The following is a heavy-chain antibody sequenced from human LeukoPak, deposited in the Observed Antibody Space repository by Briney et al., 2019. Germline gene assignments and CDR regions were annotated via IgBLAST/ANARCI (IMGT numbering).Heavy chain of an antibody. J-gene: IGHJ4*02. D-gene: IGHD3-10*01. Sequence: VRSLRLSCAASGFTSDDDGMSGVRPAPGKGREWVSGILWNGGATAYADSVRVRFPISSDNATNSLYLQMNCLRAEDTALYYCARGLLWFGELTGGYYFDYWGQGTLVTVSS. CDR3: ARGLLWFGELTGGYYFDY. CDR1: GFTSDDDG. V-gene: IGHV3-20*04. CDR2: ILWNGGAT.